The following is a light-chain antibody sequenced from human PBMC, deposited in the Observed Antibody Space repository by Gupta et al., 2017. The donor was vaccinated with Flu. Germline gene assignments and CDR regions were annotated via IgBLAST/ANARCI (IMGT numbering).Light chain of an antibody. Sequence: DIQVTQSPSTLSASVGDRVTITCRASQSISDWLAWYQQKPGIAPKVLIYKSSTLQSGVPSRFSGSGSGTEFTLTITSLQPEDFATDYCQQYSSYSTFGQGTRVEIK. CDR3: QQYSSYST. J-gene: IGKJ1*01. CDR1: QSISDW. V-gene: IGKV1-5*03. CDR2: KSS.